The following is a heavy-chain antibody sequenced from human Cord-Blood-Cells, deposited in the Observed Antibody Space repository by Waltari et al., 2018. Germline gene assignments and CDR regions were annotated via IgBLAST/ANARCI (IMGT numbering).Heavy chain of an antibody. D-gene: IGHD6-6*01. J-gene: IGHJ5*02. CDR1: GGSFSGYY. V-gene: IGHV4-34*01. Sequence: QVQLQQWGAGLLKPSETLSLTCAVYGGSFSGYYWSWIRQPPGKGLEWIGEINHSGSTNYNPSLKSRVTISVDTSKNQFSLKLSAVTAADTAVYYCARGWVLFWAARVLFDPWGQGTLVTVSS. CDR3: ARGWVLFWAARVLFDP. CDR2: INHSGST.